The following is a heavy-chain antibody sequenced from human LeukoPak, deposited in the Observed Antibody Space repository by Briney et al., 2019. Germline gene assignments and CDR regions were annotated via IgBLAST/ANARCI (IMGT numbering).Heavy chain of an antibody. CDR1: GFTFSSYS. V-gene: IGHV3-23*01. CDR3: ARTGRTAFYYFDY. D-gene: IGHD1-14*01. J-gene: IGHJ4*02. CDR2: ISGSGGST. Sequence: GGSLRLSCAASGFTFSSYSMSWVRQAPGKGLEWVSAISGSGGSTYYADSVKGRFTISRDNSKNTLYLQMNSLRAEDAAVYYCARTGRTAFYYFDYWGQGTLVTVSS.